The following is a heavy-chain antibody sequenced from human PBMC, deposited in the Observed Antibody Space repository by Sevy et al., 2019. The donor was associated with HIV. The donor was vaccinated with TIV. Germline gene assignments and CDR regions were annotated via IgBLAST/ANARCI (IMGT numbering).Heavy chain of an antibody. Sequence: GGSLRLSCAASGFTISTYTMHWVRQPPGKGLEWVAFVHFDGTIIYTEDSVKGRFTISGDNSKNTLYLQMNSLRAEDTAVYYCAKETDAFDIWGQGTTVTVSS. CDR1: GFTISTYT. J-gene: IGHJ3*02. CDR2: VHFDGTII. CDR3: AKETDAFDI. V-gene: IGHV3-30*02.